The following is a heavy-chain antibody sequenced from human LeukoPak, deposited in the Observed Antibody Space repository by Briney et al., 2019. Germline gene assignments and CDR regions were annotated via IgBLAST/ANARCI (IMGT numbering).Heavy chain of an antibody. CDR2: ISGSGGST. V-gene: IGHV3-23*01. CDR3: ASPSPIVVVPAASYNWFDP. CDR1: GFTFSSYA. J-gene: IGHJ5*02. D-gene: IGHD2-2*01. Sequence: GGSLRLSCAASGFTFSSYAMSWVRQAPGKGLEWVSAISGSGGSTYYADSVKGRFTISRDNSKNTLYLQMNSLRAEDTAVYYCASPSPIVVVPAASYNWFDPWGQGTLVTVSS.